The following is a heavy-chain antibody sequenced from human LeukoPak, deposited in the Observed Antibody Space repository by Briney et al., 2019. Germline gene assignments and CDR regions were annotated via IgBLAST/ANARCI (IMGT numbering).Heavy chain of an antibody. CDR1: GGSISSNNW. J-gene: IGHJ4*02. V-gene: IGHV4-4*02. CDR2: MYHSGST. D-gene: IGHD6-6*01. CDR3: ATDVGARLPGY. Sequence: PSETLSLTFAVSGGSISSNNWWSWLRQPPGKGLEWIGEMYHSGSTNYNPSLKCRVTISVDKSKNQFSLKLISVTAAATAVYYCATDVGARLPGYWGQGTLVTVSS.